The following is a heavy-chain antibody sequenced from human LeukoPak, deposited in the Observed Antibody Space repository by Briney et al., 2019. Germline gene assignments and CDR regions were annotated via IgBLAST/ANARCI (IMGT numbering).Heavy chain of an antibody. J-gene: IGHJ3*02. Sequence: PGGSLRLSCAASGFTFSNYYMHWVRQAPGEGLVWISGINSDGSSNYYGDSVKGRFTISRDNAKNSPYLQMNSLRAEDTAVYYCATGEGGSYYDSRGYYSDIWGQGTMVTVSS. D-gene: IGHD3-22*01. CDR3: ATGEGGSYYDSRGYYSDI. CDR1: GFTFSNYY. CDR2: INSDGSSN. V-gene: IGHV3-74*01.